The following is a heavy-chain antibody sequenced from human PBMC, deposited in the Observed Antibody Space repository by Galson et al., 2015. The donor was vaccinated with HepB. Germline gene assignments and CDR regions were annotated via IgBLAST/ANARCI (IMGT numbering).Heavy chain of an antibody. CDR3: AREGDYYDSSGYYDY. CDR2: IWYDGSNK. V-gene: IGHV3-33*01. D-gene: IGHD3-22*01. J-gene: IGHJ4*02. Sequence: SLRLSCAASGFTFSSYGMHWVRQAPGKGLEWVAVIWYDGSNKYYADSVKGRFTISRDNSKNTLYLQMNSLRAEDTAVYYCAREGDYYDSSGYYDYWGQGTLVTVSS. CDR1: GFTFSSYG.